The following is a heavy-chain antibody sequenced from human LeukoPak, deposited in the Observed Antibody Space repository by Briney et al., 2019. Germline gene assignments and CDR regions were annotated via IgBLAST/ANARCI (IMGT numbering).Heavy chain of an antibody. CDR3: ARLTTVTNWFDP. Sequence: GESLKISYKASGYKFTNFWIGWVRQMPGKGLEWMGIIYPGDSDATYSPSFQGQVTISGDKSISTAYLQWSSLKASDTAMYYCARLTTVTNWFDPWGQGTLVTVSS. D-gene: IGHD4-17*01. J-gene: IGHJ5*02. CDR2: IYPGDSDA. V-gene: IGHV5-51*01. CDR1: GYKFTNFW.